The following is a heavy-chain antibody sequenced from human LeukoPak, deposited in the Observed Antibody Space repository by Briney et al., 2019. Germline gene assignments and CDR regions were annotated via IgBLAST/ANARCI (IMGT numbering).Heavy chain of an antibody. CDR3: ARDGLFKKDYYDFWSGEMYNWFDP. Sequence: PGGSLRLSCAASGFTFSSYSMNWVRQAPGKGLEWVSSISSSSSYIYYADSVKGRFTISRDNSKSTLYLQMNSLRAEDTAVYYCARDGLFKKDYYDFWSGEMYNWFDPWGQGTLVTVSS. D-gene: IGHD3-3*01. CDR2: ISSSSSYI. J-gene: IGHJ5*02. CDR1: GFTFSSYS. V-gene: IGHV3-21*01.